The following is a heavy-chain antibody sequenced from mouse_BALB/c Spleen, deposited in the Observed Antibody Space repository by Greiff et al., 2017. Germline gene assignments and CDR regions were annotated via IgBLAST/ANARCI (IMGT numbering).Heavy chain of an antibody. Sequence: VKLMESGAELVRPGSSVKISCKASGYAFSSYWMNWVKQRPGQGLEWIGQIYPGDGDTNYNGKFKGKATLTADKSSSTAYMQLSSLTSEDSAVYFCARSDAPLYYAMDYWGQGTSVTVSS. J-gene: IGHJ4*01. CDR1: GYAFSSYW. V-gene: IGHV1-80*01. CDR3: ARSDAPLYYAMDY. CDR2: IYPGDGDT.